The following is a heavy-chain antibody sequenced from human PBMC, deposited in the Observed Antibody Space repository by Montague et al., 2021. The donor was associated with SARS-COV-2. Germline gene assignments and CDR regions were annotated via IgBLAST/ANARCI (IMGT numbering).Heavy chain of an antibody. CDR3: ARDRTFRDGYLDAFEI. D-gene: IGHD5-24*01. V-gene: IGHV4-38-2*02. J-gene: IGHJ3*02. CDR2: IYHSGTT. Sequence: SETLSLTCTVSGYSISSGYYWGWIRKFPGKGLEWIGSIYHSGTTYYNPSLKSRVTISVDTSKNQFSLKMYSVTAADTAQFYRARDRTFRDGYLDAFEIWGQGTMVTVSS. CDR1: GYSISSGYY.